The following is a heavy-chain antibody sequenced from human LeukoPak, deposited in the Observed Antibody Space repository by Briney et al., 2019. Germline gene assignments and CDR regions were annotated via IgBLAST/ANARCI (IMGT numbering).Heavy chain of an antibody. CDR1: GFTFSSYA. CDR3: ARVGQWFGELLPLDY. V-gene: IGHV3-30-3*01. CDR2: ISYDGSNK. Sequence: GGSLRLSCAVSGFTFSSYAMHWVRQAPGKGLEWVAVISYDGSNKYYADSVKGRFTISRDNSKNTLYLQMNSLRAEDTAVYYCARVGQWFGELLPLDYWGQGTLVTVSS. D-gene: IGHD3-10*01. J-gene: IGHJ4*02.